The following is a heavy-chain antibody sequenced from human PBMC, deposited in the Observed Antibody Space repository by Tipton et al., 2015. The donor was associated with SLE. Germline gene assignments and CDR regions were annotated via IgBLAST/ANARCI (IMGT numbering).Heavy chain of an antibody. Sequence: SLRLSCAASGFTFSSYGMHWVRQAPGKGLEWVAFIRYDGSNKYYADSVKGRFTISRDNSKNTLYLQMNSLRAEDTAVYYCAKSGGGSWSNLIFDYWGQGTLVTVSS. CDR3: AKSGGGSWSNLIFDY. D-gene: IGHD1-26*01. J-gene: IGHJ4*02. CDR2: IRYDGSNK. V-gene: IGHV3-30*02. CDR1: GFTFSSYG.